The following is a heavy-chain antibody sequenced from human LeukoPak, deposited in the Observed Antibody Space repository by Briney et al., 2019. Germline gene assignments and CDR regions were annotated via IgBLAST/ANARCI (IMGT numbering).Heavy chain of an antibody. CDR1: GFTFSSYS. J-gene: IGHJ4*02. CDR2: ISSSSSYI. V-gene: IGHV3-21*01. Sequence: PGGSLGLSCAASGFTFSSYSMNWVRQAPGKGLEWVSSISSSSSYIYYADSVKGRFTISRDNAKNSLYLQMNSLRAEDTAVYYCARTGSSSSSGPPGYWGQGTLVTVSS. CDR3: ARTGSSSSSGPPGY. D-gene: IGHD6-6*01.